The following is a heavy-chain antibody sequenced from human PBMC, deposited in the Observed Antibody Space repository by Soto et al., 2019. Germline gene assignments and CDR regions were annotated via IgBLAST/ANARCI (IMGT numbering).Heavy chain of an antibody. D-gene: IGHD6-19*01. J-gene: IGHJ5*02. CDR3: ARVLYSTGWNWFDP. CDR2: IYHSGST. CDR1: GGSISSGGYS. V-gene: IGHV4-30-2*01. Sequence: SETLSLTCAVSGGSISSGGYSWSWIRQPPGKGLEWIGYIYHSGSTYYNPSLKSRVTISVDTSKTQFSLKLSSVIAADTAVFYCARVLYSTGWNWFDPWGQGTLVTVSS.